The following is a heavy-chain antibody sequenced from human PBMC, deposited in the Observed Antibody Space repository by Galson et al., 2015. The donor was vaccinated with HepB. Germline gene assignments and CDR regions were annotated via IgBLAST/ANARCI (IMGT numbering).Heavy chain of an antibody. CDR3: ATGYYYFSGATSYDW. D-gene: IGHD3-10*01. J-gene: IGHJ4*02. V-gene: IGHV3-7*03. Sequence: SLGLSCAASGFAFKSFHMSWVRQAPGKGLEWVANINQHGNEKYYVDSVKGRFTISRDNAQNSLFLQMDSLRVEDTAVYYCATGYYYFSGATSYDWWGQGTLVTVSS. CDR1: GFAFKSFH. CDR2: INQHGNEK.